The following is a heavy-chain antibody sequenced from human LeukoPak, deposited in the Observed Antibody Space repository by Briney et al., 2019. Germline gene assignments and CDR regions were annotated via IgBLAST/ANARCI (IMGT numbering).Heavy chain of an antibody. CDR2: IYSGGST. Sequence: GGSLRLSCAASGFTVSSNYMSWVRQAPGKGLEWVSVIYSGGSTYYADSVKGRFTISRDNSKNTVYLQVISLTAEGTAVYYCAKDDAWLRFGEWSQGTLVTVSS. CDR3: AKDDAWLRFGE. V-gene: IGHV3-53*01. J-gene: IGHJ4*02. CDR1: GFTVSSNY. D-gene: IGHD3-10*01.